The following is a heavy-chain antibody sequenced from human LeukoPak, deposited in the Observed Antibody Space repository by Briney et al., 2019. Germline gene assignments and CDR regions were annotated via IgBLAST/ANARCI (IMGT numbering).Heavy chain of an antibody. CDR1: GFTFSSYW. Sequence: GGSLRLSCVASGFTFSSYWMHWVRQAPGKGLVWVSRINNDGSTTTYADSVKGRFTISRDNAKNTLYLQMNSLRAEETAVYYCTRDTRGTIGTTTLDYWGQGTLVTVSS. V-gene: IGHV3-74*01. CDR3: TRDTRGTIGTTTLDY. J-gene: IGHJ4*02. D-gene: IGHD1-1*01. CDR2: INNDGSTT.